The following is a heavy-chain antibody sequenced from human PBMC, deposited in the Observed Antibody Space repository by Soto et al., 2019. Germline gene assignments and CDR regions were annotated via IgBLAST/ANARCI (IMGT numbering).Heavy chain of an antibody. D-gene: IGHD3-9*01. CDR2: IYYSGST. CDR3: ACMRVVGFDWLYYKDY. CDR1: GGSISSGDYY. V-gene: IGHV4-30-4*01. Sequence: SETLSLTCTVSGGSISSGDYYWSWIRQPPGKGLEWIGYIYYSGSTYYNPSLKSRVTISVDTSKNQFSLKLSSVTAADTAVYYCACMRVVGFDWLYYKDYWGQGTLVTVSS. J-gene: IGHJ4*02.